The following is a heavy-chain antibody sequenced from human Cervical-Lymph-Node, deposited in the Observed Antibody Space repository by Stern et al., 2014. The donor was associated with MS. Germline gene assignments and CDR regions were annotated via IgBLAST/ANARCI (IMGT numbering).Heavy chain of an antibody. V-gene: IGHV1-69*01. D-gene: IGHD4-23*01. J-gene: IGHJ6*02. CDR3: VRRNYDGGSGFYHSAMDV. Sequence: QVQLMQSGAEVKKPGSSVKVSCKASGGTFSSYAISWVRQAPGQGLEWVGGIITMVGTVNYAEKLKGRVTISADESTSTVYMELSSLRSEDTAVYFCVRRNYDGGSGFYHSAMDVWGQGTTVIVSS. CDR2: IITMVGTV. CDR1: GGTFSSYA.